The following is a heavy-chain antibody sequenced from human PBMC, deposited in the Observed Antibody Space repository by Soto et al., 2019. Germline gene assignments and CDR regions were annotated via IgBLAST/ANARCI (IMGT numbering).Heavy chain of an antibody. Sequence: GLLRVSWAASGFRCGDYSGSCVRQAPGRGLEWVSYISSSSFTIHYADSVEGRFAISRDNAKTSLYLQMNSLRAEDTAVYYCARDYNDFWIGHFAYWGQGALVTVSP. CDR2: ISSSSFTI. CDR1: GFRCGDYS. V-gene: IGHV3-48*01. J-gene: IGHJ4*02. CDR3: ARDYNDFWIGHFAY. D-gene: IGHD3-3*01.